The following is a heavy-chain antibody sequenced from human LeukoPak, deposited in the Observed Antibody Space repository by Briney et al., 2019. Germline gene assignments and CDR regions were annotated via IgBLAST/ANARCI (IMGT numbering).Heavy chain of an antibody. CDR3: AKVRPPYFDWLTDYSMDV. J-gene: IGHJ6*02. D-gene: IGHD3-9*01. CDR1: RFAFSSHA. CDR2: ISGDDGRT. V-gene: IGHV3-23*01. Sequence: GGSLRLSCAASRFAFSSHAMSWVRQAPGKGLEWVSAISGDDGRTYYVDSVKGQFTIFRDNSENALYLQMNSLRADDTAVYYCAKVRPPYFDWLTDYSMDVWGQGTTVIVSS.